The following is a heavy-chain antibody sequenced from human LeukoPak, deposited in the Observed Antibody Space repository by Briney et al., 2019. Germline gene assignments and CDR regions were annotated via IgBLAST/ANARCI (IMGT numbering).Heavy chain of an antibody. D-gene: IGHD3-10*02. V-gene: IGHV3-23*01. CDR3: AKGWMFGELLNS. Sequence: PGGSLRLSCAASGFTFSSYAVTWVRQAPGKGLEWVSSISGSGDRMYYADSVRGRLVISRDNSKNTLYLQMNSLRVDDTAVYYCAKGWMFGELLNSWGQGTLVTVSS. CDR1: GFTFSSYA. J-gene: IGHJ5*01. CDR2: ISGSGDRM.